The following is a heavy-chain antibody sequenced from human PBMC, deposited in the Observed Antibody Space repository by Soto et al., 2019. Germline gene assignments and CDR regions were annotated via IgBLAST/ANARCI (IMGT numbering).Heavy chain of an antibody. Sequence: QVQLLQSGAEVKEPGASVKVSWKTSGYMFSSHGLYWVRQAPGQGLEWMGWISPKSGDTNYVQSLQGRLTVSIDTSTSTAYLELRSLTSDDTAVYYCGREAGDYDWYFDLWGRGTPVTVS. D-gene: IGHD4-17*01. CDR3: GREAGDYDWYFDL. J-gene: IGHJ2*01. V-gene: IGHV1-18*01. CDR1: GYMFSSHG. CDR2: ISPKSGDT.